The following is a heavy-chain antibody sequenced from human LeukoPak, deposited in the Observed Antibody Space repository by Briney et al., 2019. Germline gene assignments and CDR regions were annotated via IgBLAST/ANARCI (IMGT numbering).Heavy chain of an antibody. Sequence: GGSLRLSCAVSGIPFSNYWMTWVRQAPGKGPEWVATIKPDASAQYYADSVKGRFTISRDNAKNSLYLQINSLRVDDAAVYYCGRGGYSSSWSWVDWGQGTLVAVSS. J-gene: IGHJ4*02. D-gene: IGHD2-2*01. CDR1: GIPFSNYW. CDR2: IKPDASAQ. V-gene: IGHV3-7*01. CDR3: GRGGYSSSWSWVD.